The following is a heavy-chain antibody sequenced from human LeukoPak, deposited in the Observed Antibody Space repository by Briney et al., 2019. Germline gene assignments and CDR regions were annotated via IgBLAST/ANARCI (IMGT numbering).Heavy chain of an antibody. Sequence: GGSLRLSCAASGFAFTTYAMSWVRQAPGKGLEWVANIKQDGSEKYYVDSVKGRFTISRDNAKNSLYLQMNSLRAEDTAVYYCARKGITMVRGVRPFDYWGQGALVTVSS. CDR1: GFAFTTYA. J-gene: IGHJ4*02. D-gene: IGHD3-10*01. CDR3: ARKGITMVRGVRPFDY. V-gene: IGHV3-7*01. CDR2: IKQDGSEK.